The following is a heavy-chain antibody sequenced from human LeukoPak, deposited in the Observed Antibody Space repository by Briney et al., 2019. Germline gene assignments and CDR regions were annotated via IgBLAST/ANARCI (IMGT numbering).Heavy chain of an antibody. CDR1: GYTFTSYG. J-gene: IGHJ6*02. CDR2: ISAYNGNT. V-gene: IGHV1-18*01. Sequence: ASVKVSCKASGYTFTSYGTSWVRQAPGQGLEWMGWISAYNGNTNYAQKLQGRVTMTTDTSTSTAYMELRSLRSDDTAVYYCALERTRYYYYGMDVWGQGTTVTVSS. CDR3: ALERTRYYYYGMDV. D-gene: IGHD1-14*01.